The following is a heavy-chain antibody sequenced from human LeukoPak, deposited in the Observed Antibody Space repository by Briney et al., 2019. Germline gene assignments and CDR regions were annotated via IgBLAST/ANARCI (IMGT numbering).Heavy chain of an antibody. Sequence: SETLSLTCAVYGGSFSGYYWSWIRQPPGKGLEWIGEINHSGSTNYNPSLKSRVTISVDTSKNQFSLKLSSVTAADTAVYYCARGNIVVVPVAPANWFDPWGQGTLVTVSS. CDR3: ARGNIVVVPVAPANWFDP. CDR2: INHSGST. CDR1: GGSFSGYY. D-gene: IGHD2-2*01. V-gene: IGHV4-34*01. J-gene: IGHJ5*02.